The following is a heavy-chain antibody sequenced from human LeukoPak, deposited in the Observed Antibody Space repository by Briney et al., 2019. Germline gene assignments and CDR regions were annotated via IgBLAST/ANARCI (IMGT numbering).Heavy chain of an antibody. J-gene: IGHJ6*04. CDR1: GFTFSSYW. D-gene: IGHD3-3*01. CDR3: ARGYYDFWSGSDPMDV. CDR2: IKQDGSEK. V-gene: IGHV3-7*01. Sequence: GGSLRLSCAASGFTFSSYWMSWVRQAPGKGLEWVANIKQDGSEKYYVDSVKGRFTISRDNAKNSLYLQMNSLRAEDTAVYYCARGYYDFWSGSDPMDVWGKGTTVTVSS.